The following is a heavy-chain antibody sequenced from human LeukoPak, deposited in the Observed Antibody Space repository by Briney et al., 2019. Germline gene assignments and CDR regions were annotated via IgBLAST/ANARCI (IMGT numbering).Heavy chain of an antibody. V-gene: IGHV3-53*04. J-gene: IGHJ5*02. CDR3: ARYIIPEGFTS. CDR2: IYTGGIT. D-gene: IGHD2-21*01. Sequence: GGSLRLSCAASGFTVSSTYMSWVRQAPGKGLEWVSDIYTGGITNYADSVKGRFTISRHSSKNTLDLQMSSLRAEDTAVYFCARYIIPEGFTSWGQGTLVTVSS. CDR1: GFTVSSTY.